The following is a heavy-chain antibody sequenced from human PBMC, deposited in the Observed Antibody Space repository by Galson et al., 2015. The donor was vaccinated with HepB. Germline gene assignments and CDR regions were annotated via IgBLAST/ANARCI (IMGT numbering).Heavy chain of an antibody. Sequence: SLRLSCAASGFSFSNCAMNWVRQAPGKGLEWVSGIRSTGDNTYYADSVKGRFTISRDTSKNTLYLQMSSLRTDDTAVYYCAKESANLYYLDYWGQGTLVTVSS. CDR3: AKESANLYYLDY. J-gene: IGHJ4*02. V-gene: IGHV3-23*01. CDR1: GFSFSNCA. CDR2: IRSTGDNT.